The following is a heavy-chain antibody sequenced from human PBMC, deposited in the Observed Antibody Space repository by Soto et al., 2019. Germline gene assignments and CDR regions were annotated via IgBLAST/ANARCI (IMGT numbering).Heavy chain of an antibody. CDR2: ISAYNGNT. D-gene: IGHD2-2*03. Sequence: QVQLVQSGAEVKKPGASVKVSCKASGYTFTSYGISWVRQAPGQGLEWMGWISAYNGNTNYAQKLQGRVTMTTDTSTSTGYMELRSLRSDDTAVYDSARVDRCEPPDYWGQGTLVTVSS. J-gene: IGHJ4*02. CDR3: ARVDRCEPPDY. CDR1: GYTFTSYG. V-gene: IGHV1-18*01.